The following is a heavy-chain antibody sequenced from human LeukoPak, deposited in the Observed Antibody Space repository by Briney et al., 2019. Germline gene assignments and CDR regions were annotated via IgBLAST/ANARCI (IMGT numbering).Heavy chain of an antibody. CDR2: INHSGST. V-gene: IGHV4-34*01. J-gene: IGHJ4*02. D-gene: IGHD3-22*01. CDR1: GGSFSGYY. Sequence: PSETLSLTCAVYGGSFSGYYWSWIRQPPGKGLEWIGEINHSGSTNYIPSLKSRVTISVDTSKNQFSLKLSSVTAADTAVYYCARDSSGYYYFDYWGQGTLVTVSS. CDR3: ARDSSGYYYFDY.